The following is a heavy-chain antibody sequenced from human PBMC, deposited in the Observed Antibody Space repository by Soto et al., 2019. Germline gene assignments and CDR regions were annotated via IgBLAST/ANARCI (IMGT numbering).Heavy chain of an antibody. Sequence: PGGSLRLSCAASGFTFSNSGMHWVRQAPGKGLERVSVISYDRSNEYYADKVKGQYTNYRDNTKYSLSLQMNSLGVEDTAMYYCAKSRTTTTYDALDYWGQGT. CDR3: AKSRTTTTYDALDY. CDR1: GFTFSNSG. CDR2: ISYDRSNE. D-gene: IGHD3-16*01. V-gene: IGHV3-30*18. J-gene: IGHJ4*02.